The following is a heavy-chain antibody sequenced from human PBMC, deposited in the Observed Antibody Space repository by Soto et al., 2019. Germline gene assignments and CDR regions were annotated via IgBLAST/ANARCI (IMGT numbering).Heavy chain of an antibody. Sequence: ASVKVSCKASGYTFSDYSLHWVRQVPGQGPEWMGWINPNSGGTKYAQQFRGRVTMTRDTSISTAYMEMSRLTSDDTAVYYCALPIAVAETFEYWGQGTLVTVSS. CDR3: ALPIAVAETFEY. V-gene: IGHV1-2*02. J-gene: IGHJ4*02. CDR2: INPNSGGT. D-gene: IGHD6-19*01. CDR1: GYTFSDYS.